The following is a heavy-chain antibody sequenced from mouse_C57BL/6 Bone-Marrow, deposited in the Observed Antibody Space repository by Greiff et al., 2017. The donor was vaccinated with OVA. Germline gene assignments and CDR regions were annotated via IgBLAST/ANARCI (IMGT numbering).Heavy chain of an antibody. CDR1: GYTFTDYY. J-gene: IGHJ3*01. Sequence: VQLVESGAELVRPGASVKLSCKASGYTFTDYYINWVKQRPGQGLEWIARLYPGSGNTYYNEKFKGKATLTAEKSSSTAYMQLSSLTSEDSAVYFCAKGGGDSSGSFFAYWGQGTLVTVSA. D-gene: IGHD3-2*02. CDR3: AKGGGDSSGSFFAY. V-gene: IGHV1-76*01. CDR2: LYPGSGNT.